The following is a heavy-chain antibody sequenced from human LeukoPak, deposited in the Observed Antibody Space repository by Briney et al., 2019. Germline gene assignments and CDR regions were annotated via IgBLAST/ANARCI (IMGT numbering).Heavy chain of an antibody. CDR3: ARQGRYYDSSGYYYYDAFDI. CDR1: GGSFSGYY. Sequence: SETLSPTCAVYGGSFSGYYWSWIRQPPGEGLEWIGEINHSGSTNYNPSLKSRVTISVDTSKNQFSLKLSSVTAADTAVYYCARQGRYYDSSGYYYYDAFDIWGQGTMVTVSS. CDR2: INHSGST. D-gene: IGHD3-22*01. J-gene: IGHJ3*02. V-gene: IGHV4-34*01.